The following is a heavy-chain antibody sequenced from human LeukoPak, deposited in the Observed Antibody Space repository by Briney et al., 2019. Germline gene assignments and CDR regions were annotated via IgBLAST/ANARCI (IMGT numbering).Heavy chain of an antibody. D-gene: IGHD1-26*01. Sequence: TSATLSLTCTVSGDSISSYYWSWIRQPPGKGLEWIGYIYYSGSTNYNPSLKSRVSISVDTSKNQFSLKLNSVTAADTAVYYCARASSIVGATGGGFDPWGQGTLVTVSS. V-gene: IGHV4-59*01. CDR1: GDSISSYY. CDR2: IYYSGST. CDR3: ARASSIVGATGGGFDP. J-gene: IGHJ5*02.